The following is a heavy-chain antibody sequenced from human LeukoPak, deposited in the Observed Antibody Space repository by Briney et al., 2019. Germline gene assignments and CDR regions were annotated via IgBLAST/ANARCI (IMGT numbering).Heavy chain of an antibody. V-gene: IGHV3-33*01. D-gene: IGHD6-13*01. Sequence: GGSLRLSCAASGFTLTGYGMHWVRQAPGKGLEWVAVIWYDGNNKYCVDSVKGRFTISRDTSKNTLYLQMNSLRGEDTAIYYCARDGLASIGLDMWGQGTVVTVSS. CDR3: ARDGLASIGLDM. CDR2: IWYDGNNK. CDR1: GFTLTGYG. J-gene: IGHJ3*02.